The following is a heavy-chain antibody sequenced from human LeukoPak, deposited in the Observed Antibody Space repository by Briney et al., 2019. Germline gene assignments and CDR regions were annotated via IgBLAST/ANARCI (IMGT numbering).Heavy chain of an antibody. CDR2: ISYDGSNK. J-gene: IGHJ5*02. V-gene: IGHV3-30*03. CDR3: ATSITMIVVSP. Sequence: GGSLRLSCAASGFTFSSYGMHWVRQAPGKGLEWVAVISYDGSNKYYADSVKGRFTISRDNSKNTLYLQMNSLRAEDTAVYYCATSITMIVVSPWGQGTLVTVSS. CDR1: GFTFSSYG. D-gene: IGHD3-22*01.